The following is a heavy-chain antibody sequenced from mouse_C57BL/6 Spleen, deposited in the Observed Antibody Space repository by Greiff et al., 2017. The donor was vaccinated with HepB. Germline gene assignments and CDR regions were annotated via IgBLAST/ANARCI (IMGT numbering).Heavy chain of an antibody. CDR3: AREGSSSYWYFGV. J-gene: IGHJ1*03. D-gene: IGHD1-1*01. CDR1: GYSITSGYD. Sequence: VQLQQSGPGMVKPSQSLSLTCTVTGYSITSGYDWHWIRHFPGNKLEWMGYISYSGSTNYNPSLKSRISITHDTSKNHFFLKLNSVTTEDTATYYCAREGSSSYWYFGVWGTGATVTVS. CDR2: ISYSGST. V-gene: IGHV3-1*01.